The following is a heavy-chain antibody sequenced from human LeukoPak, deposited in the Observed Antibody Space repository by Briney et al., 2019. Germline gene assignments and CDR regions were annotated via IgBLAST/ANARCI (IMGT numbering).Heavy chain of an antibody. J-gene: IGHJ3*02. Sequence: GGSLRLSCAASGFTFSSYSMNWVRQAPGKGLEWVSYISSSSSTIYYADSVKGRFTISRDNAKNSLYLQMNSLRAEDTAVYYCAKVVETFDAFDIWGQGTMVTVSS. CDR2: ISSSSSTI. CDR1: GFTFSSYS. V-gene: IGHV3-48*04. D-gene: IGHD1-26*01. CDR3: AKVVETFDAFDI.